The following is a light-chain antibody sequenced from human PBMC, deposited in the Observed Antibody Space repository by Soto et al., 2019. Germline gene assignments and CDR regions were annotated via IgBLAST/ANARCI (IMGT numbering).Light chain of an antibody. CDR1: RSNVGSDT. CDR3: AAWDQSLNGWV. CDR2: GNN. J-gene: IGLJ3*02. V-gene: IGLV1-44*01. Sequence: QAVVTQPPSASGTPGQRVTISCSGSRSNVGSDTVNWYQQVPGTAPKVLIFGNNQRPSGVPDRFFASKSGTSASLAISGLQSEDEADYYCAAWDQSLNGWVFGGGTKVTVL.